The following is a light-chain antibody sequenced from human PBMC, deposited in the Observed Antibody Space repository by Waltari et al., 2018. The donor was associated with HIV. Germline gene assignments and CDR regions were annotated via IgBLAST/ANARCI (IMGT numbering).Light chain of an antibody. CDR3: SSYTSSGTVV. CDR1: SSDVGGYNY. V-gene: IGLV2-14*01. Sequence: QSALTQPASVSGSPGQSITISCTGTSSDVGGYNYVSWYQQYPGKAPKFIIFEVSNRPSGVSHRFSASKSGNTASLTISGLQGEDEADYYCSSYTSSGTVVFGGGTKLTVL. J-gene: IGLJ2*01. CDR2: EVS.